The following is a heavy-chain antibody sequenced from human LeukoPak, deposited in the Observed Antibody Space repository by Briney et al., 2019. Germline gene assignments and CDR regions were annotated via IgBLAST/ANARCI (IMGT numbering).Heavy chain of an antibody. J-gene: IGHJ4*02. CDR3: VVLPNWQYAL. Sequence: QPGGSLRLSCAASGFTFSGYSMNWVRQAPGKGLEWVSYISSSSSTILYADSVKGRFTISRDNSKNTLYLQMNSLRAEDTAVYYCVVLPNWQYALWGQGTLVTVSS. CDR2: ISSSSSTI. V-gene: IGHV3-48*01. CDR1: GFTFSGYS. D-gene: IGHD1-1*01.